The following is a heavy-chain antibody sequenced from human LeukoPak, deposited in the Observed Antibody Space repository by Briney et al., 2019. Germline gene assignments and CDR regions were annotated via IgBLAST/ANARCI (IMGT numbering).Heavy chain of an antibody. Sequence: GSSVKLSCKASGGTFSSYAISWVRQAPGQGLEWMGGIIPICSTANYAQKFQGRVTITADESTSTAYMELSSLRSEDTAVYYCARERRYGDYESAWFDPWGQGTLVTVSS. CDR3: ARERRYGDYESAWFDP. CDR1: GGTFSSYA. D-gene: IGHD4-17*01. V-gene: IGHV1-69*01. J-gene: IGHJ5*02. CDR2: IIPICSTA.